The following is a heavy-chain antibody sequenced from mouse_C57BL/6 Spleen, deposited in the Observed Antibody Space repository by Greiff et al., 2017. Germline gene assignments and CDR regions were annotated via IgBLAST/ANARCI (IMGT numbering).Heavy chain of an antibody. Sequence: QVQLKQSGPELVKPGASVKISCKASGYAFSSSWMNWVKQRPGKGLEWIGRIYPGDGDTNYNGKFKGKATLTADKSSSTAYLQLSSLPSEDSAVYFYARSYSVLLRGCFDYWGQGTTLTVSA. CDR3: ARSYSVLLRGCFDY. CDR1: GYAFSSSW. V-gene: IGHV1-82*01. CDR2: IYPGDGDT. J-gene: IGHJ2*01. D-gene: IGHD1-1*01.